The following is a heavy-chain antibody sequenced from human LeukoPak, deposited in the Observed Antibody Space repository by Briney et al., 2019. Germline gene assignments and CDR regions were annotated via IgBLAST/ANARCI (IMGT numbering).Heavy chain of an antibody. V-gene: IGHV1-69*05. CDR2: IIPIFGTA. CDR3: ARASLRYSSSWGFDP. D-gene: IGHD6-13*01. CDR1: GGAFSSCA. J-gene: IGHJ5*02. Sequence: GSSVKVSCKASGGAFSSCAISWVRQAPGQGLEWMGGIIPIFGTANYAQKFQGRVTITTDESTSTAYMELSSLRSEDTAVYYCARASLRYSSSWGFDPWGQGTLVTVSS.